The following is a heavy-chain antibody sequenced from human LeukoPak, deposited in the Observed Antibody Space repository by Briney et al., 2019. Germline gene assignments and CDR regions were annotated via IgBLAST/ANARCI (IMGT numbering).Heavy chain of an antibody. Sequence: PSETLSLTCTVSGGSMSNYYWSWIRQPPGKGLEWIAYILYSGSTNYNPSLKSRVTISIDTSKNQFSLKLSSVTAADTAVYYCARAPSYYYMDVWGKGTTVTVSS. CDR2: ILYSGST. CDR3: ARAPSYYYMDV. V-gene: IGHV4-59*01. CDR1: GGSMSNYY. J-gene: IGHJ6*03.